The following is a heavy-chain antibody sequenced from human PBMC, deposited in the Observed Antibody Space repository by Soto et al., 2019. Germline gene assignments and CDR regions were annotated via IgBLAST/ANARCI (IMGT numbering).Heavy chain of an antibody. CDR1: GDSVSSNSAI. J-gene: IGHJ3*02. CDR2: TYYRSKWDD. CDR3: ARGRLGLFISDI. V-gene: IGHV6-1*01. D-gene: IGHD3-9*01. Sequence: SQTLSLTCAISGDSVSSNSAIWNWIRQSPSRGLEWLGRTYYRSKWDDDYAVSVRSRINIKPDTSKNQFSLQLNSVTPEDTAVYYCARGRLGLFISDIWGQGTMVTVSS.